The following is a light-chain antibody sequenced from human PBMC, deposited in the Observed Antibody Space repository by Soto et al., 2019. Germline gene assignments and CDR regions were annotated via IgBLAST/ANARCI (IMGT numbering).Light chain of an antibody. CDR2: DVY. Sequence: SVLTQPASVSGSLGQSITISCTGTSSDVGGFNYVSWYQQHPGKAPKLLIFDVYSRPSGISNRFSGSKSGNTASLTISGLQAEDEADYYCSSYTTSSSYVFGAGTKVTVL. J-gene: IGLJ1*01. V-gene: IGLV2-14*01. CDR1: SSDVGGFNY. CDR3: SSYTTSSSYV.